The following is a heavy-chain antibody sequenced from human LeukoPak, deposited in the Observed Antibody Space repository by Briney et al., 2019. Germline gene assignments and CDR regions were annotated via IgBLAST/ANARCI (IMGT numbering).Heavy chain of an antibody. J-gene: IGHJ4*02. D-gene: IGHD1-14*01. Sequence: GGSLRLSWAASGFTVIPNDMTWVRQAPGKGLEWVSVLYSDGNTKYADSVQGRFTISRDNSKNTLYLEMNSLSPDDTAVYYCARGVEPLAANTLAYWGQGTLVTVSS. V-gene: IGHV3-53*01. CDR1: GFTVIPND. CDR3: ARGVEPLAANTLAY. CDR2: LYSDGNT.